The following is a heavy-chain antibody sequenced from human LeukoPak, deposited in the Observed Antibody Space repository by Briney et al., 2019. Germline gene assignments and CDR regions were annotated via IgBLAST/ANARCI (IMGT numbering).Heavy chain of an antibody. J-gene: IGHJ4*02. CDR1: GGSISSSNW. V-gene: IGHV4-4*02. D-gene: IGHD3-16*01. CDR3: ARQARSLQGEETPSVFDC. Sequence: PSETLSLTCAVSGGSISSSNWWSWVRQPPGKGLEWIGEIYHSGSSNYNPSLKSRVIISLDTSKNQFSLKLSSVTAADTAVYYCARQARSLQGEETPSVFDCWGQGTLVTVSS. CDR2: IYHSGSS.